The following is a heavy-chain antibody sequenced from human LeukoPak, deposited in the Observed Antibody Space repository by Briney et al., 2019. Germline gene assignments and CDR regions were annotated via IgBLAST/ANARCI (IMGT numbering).Heavy chain of an antibody. CDR3: ARRDNYDY. J-gene: IGHJ4*02. V-gene: IGHV3-74*01. D-gene: IGHD2-15*01. CDR1: GFTFRSSW. Sequence: GGSLRLSCAASGFTFRSSWMHWVRQGPGKGLVWVSRINNDGSATTYADSVKGRFTISRDTAKNTVFLQMNSLRAEDTAVYYCARRDNYDYWGQGTLVTVSS. CDR2: INNDGSAT.